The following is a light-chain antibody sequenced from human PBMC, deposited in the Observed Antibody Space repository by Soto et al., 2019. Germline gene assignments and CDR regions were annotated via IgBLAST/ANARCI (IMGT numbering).Light chain of an antibody. CDR3: QQYGSSPYT. V-gene: IGKV3-20*01. Sequence: EVVLTQSPGTLSLSPGEIATLSCRASHSVRSTSLAWYQQKPGQAPRLLIYGASSRASGIPHRFSGSGSGTDFTLTISRLEPEDFAVYYCQQYGSSPYTFGQGTKVEIK. CDR2: GAS. CDR1: HSVRSTS. J-gene: IGKJ2*01.